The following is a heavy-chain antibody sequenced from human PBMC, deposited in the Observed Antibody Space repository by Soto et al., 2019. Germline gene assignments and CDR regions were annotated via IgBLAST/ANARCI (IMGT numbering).Heavy chain of an antibody. Sequence: ASVKVSCKASGYTFTSYYMHWVRQAPGQGLEWMGIINPSGGSTSYAQKFQGRVTMTRDTSTSTVYMELSSLRSEDTAEYYCAREAKIQLGSRGAFDIGGKGKMSTVSS. CDR1: GYTFTSYY. D-gene: IGHD5-18*01. V-gene: IGHV1-46*01. CDR3: AREAKIQLGSRGAFDI. CDR2: INPSGGST. J-gene: IGHJ3*02.